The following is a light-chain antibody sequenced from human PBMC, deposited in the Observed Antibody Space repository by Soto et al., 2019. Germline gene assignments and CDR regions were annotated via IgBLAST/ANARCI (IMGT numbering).Light chain of an antibody. J-gene: IGKJ2*01. V-gene: IGKV1-33*01. Sequence: DIQMTQSPSSLSASVGDRVTITCQASQDISNNLNWYQQKPGKAPKFLIYGASNLERGVPSRFSGSGSGTDFTFTISSLQPEDIATYYCQQYDNLPMYTFGQGTKLEMK. CDR3: QQYDNLPMYT. CDR2: GAS. CDR1: QDISNN.